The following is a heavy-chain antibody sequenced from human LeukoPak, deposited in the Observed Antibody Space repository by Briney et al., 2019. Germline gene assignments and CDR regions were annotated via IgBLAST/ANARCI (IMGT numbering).Heavy chain of an antibody. CDR2: TYYQSKWCN. CDR1: GDIVSSNSVA. J-gene: IGHJ3*02. CDR3: ARGDQAFDM. V-gene: IGHV6-1*01. Sequence: SHILSLTCALSGDIVSSNSVAWHWIRQSPSRGLEWLGRTYYQSKWCNNYALSVKSRITINPDTSKNQFSLQLNSVTPEDTALYYCARGDQAFDMWGQGTLVTVSS.